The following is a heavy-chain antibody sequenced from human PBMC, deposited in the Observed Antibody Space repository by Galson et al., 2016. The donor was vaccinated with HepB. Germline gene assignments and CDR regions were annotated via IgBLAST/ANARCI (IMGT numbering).Heavy chain of an antibody. D-gene: IGHD3-9*01. V-gene: IGHV5-51*01. J-gene: IGHJ6*02. Sequence: QSGAEVKKPGESLKISCTGSGYTFTNYWIGWVRQMPGKGLEWMGIIYPGASDTRYSPSFQGQVTISADKSTSTAYLQWSSLKASDSAMYYCAGRRDILTGYHSYYYVMDVWGQGTTVTVSS. CDR2: IYPGASDT. CDR3: AGRRDILTGYHSYYYVMDV. CDR1: GYTFTNYW.